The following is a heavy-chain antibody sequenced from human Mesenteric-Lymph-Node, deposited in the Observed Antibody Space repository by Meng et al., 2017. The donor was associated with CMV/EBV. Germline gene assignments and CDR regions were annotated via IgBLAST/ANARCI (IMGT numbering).Heavy chain of an antibody. V-gene: IGHV3-21*01. J-gene: IGHJ3*02. Sequence: GGSLRLSCAASEFTFSTYNMNWVRQAPGKGLEWVSFISSGSSYIYYADSVKGRFTISRDNAKNSLYLQMNSLRAEDTAVYYCARAGRAKVNAFDIWGQGTMVTVSS. D-gene: IGHD1-26*01. CDR2: ISSGSSYI. CDR1: EFTFSTYN. CDR3: ARAGRAKVNAFDI.